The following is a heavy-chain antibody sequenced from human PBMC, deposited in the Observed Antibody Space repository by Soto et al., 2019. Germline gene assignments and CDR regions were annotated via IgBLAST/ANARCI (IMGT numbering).Heavy chain of an antibody. CDR2: ISYSGSS. CDR3: GRADPDASVGF. D-gene: IGHD3-16*01. V-gene: IGHV4-59*11. CDR1: GGSISSHY. J-gene: IGHJ4*02. Sequence: SETLSLTCPVSGGSISSHYWTWLRQPPGKGLEWIGYISYSGSSYYNPSLKSRVTISADTSRNQFSLRLTSVIAADTAGYFGGRADPDASVGFWGQGTLVTVSS.